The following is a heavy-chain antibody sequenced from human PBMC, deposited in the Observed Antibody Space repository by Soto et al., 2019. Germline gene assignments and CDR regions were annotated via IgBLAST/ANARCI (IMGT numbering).Heavy chain of an antibody. V-gene: IGHV1-3*05. CDR1: GYTFTSYA. CDR3: ARAWVVVTAPDY. CDR2: INAGNGNT. D-gene: IGHD2-21*02. Sequence: QVQLVQSGAEEKKPGASVKVSCKASGYTFTSYAMHWVRQAPGQRLEWMGWINAGNGNTKYSQKFQGRVTITRDTSASTAYMELSSLRSEGTAVYYCARAWVVVTAPDYWGQGTLVTVSS. J-gene: IGHJ4*02.